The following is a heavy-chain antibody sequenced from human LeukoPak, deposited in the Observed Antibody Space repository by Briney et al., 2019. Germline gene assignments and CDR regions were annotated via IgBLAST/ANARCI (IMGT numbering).Heavy chain of an antibody. Sequence: AGGSLRLSCAASGFIFRDYYMSWIRQAPGKGLEWVSYISSSGSTIYYGDSVKGRFTISRDNAKNSLYLQMNSLRAEDTAVYYCARRISVAGSNYYYGVDVWGQGTTVTVSS. J-gene: IGHJ6*02. CDR2: ISSSGSTI. CDR1: GFIFRDYY. V-gene: IGHV3-11*04. CDR3: ARRISVAGSNYYYGVDV. D-gene: IGHD6-19*01.